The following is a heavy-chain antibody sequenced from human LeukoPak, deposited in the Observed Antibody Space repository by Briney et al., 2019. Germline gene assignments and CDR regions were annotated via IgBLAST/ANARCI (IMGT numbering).Heavy chain of an antibody. Sequence: PGGSLRLSCAASGFTFSNAWMSWVRQAPGKGLEWVGRIKSKTDGGTTDYAAPVKGRFTISRDDSKNTLYLQMNSLKTEDTAVYYCTTEWPQNLYYFDYWGQGTLVTVSS. CDR2: IKSKTDGGTT. CDR3: TTEWPQNLYYFDY. D-gene: IGHD5-12*01. J-gene: IGHJ4*02. CDR1: GFTFSNAW. V-gene: IGHV3-15*01.